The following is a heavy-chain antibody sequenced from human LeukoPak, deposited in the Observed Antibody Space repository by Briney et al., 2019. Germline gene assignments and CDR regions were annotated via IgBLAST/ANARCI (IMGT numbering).Heavy chain of an antibody. CDR1: GFIFNNYG. CDR3: ASGGNSSSWYLSYYFDY. V-gene: IGHV3-30*02. D-gene: IGHD6-13*01. CDR2: IRYDGDNK. Sequence: GGSLRLSCAASGFIFNNYGMHWVRQAPGKGLEWVAFIRYDGDNKYYADSVKGRFTISRDNSKNTLYLQMDSLRAEDTAVYYCASGGNSSSWYLSYYFDYWGQGTLVTVSS. J-gene: IGHJ4*02.